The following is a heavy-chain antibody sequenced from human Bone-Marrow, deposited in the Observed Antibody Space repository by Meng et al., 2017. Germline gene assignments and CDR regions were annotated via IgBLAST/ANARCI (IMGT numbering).Heavy chain of an antibody. CDR1: GYSISSGYY. CDR3: ARVGGKSEGFGFD. J-gene: IGHJ4*02. Sequence: TPSLTGAVSGYSISSGYYWGGSRQPPGKGLEGIGSIYHSGSTYYNPSLKSRVTISVDTSKNQFSLKLSSVTAADTAVYYCARVGGKSEGFGFDWGQGTLVTVSS. V-gene: IGHV4-38-2*01. CDR2: IYHSGST. D-gene: IGHD3-10*01.